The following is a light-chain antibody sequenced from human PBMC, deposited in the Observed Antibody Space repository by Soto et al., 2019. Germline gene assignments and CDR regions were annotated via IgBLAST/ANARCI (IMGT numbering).Light chain of an antibody. V-gene: IGKV1-39*01. CDR2: AAS. CDR1: QSISSY. J-gene: IGKJ4*01. Sequence: DIQRTQSQCSLSASVGDRVTLTCLASQSISSYLNWYQQKPGKAPKLLIYAASSLQSGVPSRFSGSGSGTDFTLTISSLQPEDFATYYCQQSYSTPLTFGGGTKVDIK. CDR3: QQSYSTPLT.